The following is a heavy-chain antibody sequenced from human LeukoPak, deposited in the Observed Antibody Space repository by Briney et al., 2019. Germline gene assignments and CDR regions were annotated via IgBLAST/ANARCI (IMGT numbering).Heavy chain of an antibody. CDR2: ISGSGGST. V-gene: IGHV3-23*01. J-gene: IGHJ4*02. CDR3: AKDGQITSAAYYFDY. D-gene: IGHD6-25*01. CDR1: GFTFSSYA. Sequence: GGSLRLSCAASGFTFSSYAMSWVRQAPGKGLEWVSVISGSGGSTYYADSVKGRFTVSRDNSKNTLFLQMDSLRAEDTAIYYCAKDGQITSAAYYFDYWGQGTLVTVSS.